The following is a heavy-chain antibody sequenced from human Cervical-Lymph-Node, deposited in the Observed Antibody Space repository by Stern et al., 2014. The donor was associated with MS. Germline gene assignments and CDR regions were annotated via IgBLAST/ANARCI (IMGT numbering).Heavy chain of an antibody. J-gene: IGHJ6*02. V-gene: IGHV1-69*01. CDR1: GDTLSSHT. CDR2: IIPIFDAP. CDR3: ATGAHGMDV. D-gene: IGHD3-10*01. Sequence: QVQLVQSGAEVKKVGSSVKVSCKASGDTLSSHTICWVRQAPGQGLEWMGGIIPIFDAPSYAQKFQGRVRITSDETTNTAHMELSSLRSEDTAVYYCATGAHGMDVWGQGTAVTVSS.